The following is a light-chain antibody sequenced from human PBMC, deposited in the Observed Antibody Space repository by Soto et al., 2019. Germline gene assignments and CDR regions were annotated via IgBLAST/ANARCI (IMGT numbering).Light chain of an antibody. J-gene: IGLJ2*01. CDR2: DVS. CDR1: SSDVGGYNY. V-gene: IGLV2-14*01. Sequence: QSVLTQPASVSGSPGQSITISCTGTSSDVGGYNYVSWYQQHPGKAPKLMIYDVSNRPSGVSNRFSGSKSGNTASLTISGLQAEDEADYYRSSYTSSSTVVFGGGTQLTVL. CDR3: SSYTSSSTVV.